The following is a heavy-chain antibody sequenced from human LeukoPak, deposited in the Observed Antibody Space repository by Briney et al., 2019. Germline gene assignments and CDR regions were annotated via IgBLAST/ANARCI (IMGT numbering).Heavy chain of an antibody. J-gene: IGHJ6*03. D-gene: IGHD3-22*01. CDR1: GGSISSYY. CDR3: ARGVRYYDSSGYYYDYYYYYMDV. V-gene: IGHV4-59*12. Sequence: SETLSLTCTVSGGSISSYYWSWIRQPPGKGLEWIGYIYYSGSTNYKPSLKSRVTISVDTSKNQFSLKLSSVTAADTAVYYCARGVRYYDSSGYYYDYYYYYMDVWGKGTTVTVSS. CDR2: IYYSGST.